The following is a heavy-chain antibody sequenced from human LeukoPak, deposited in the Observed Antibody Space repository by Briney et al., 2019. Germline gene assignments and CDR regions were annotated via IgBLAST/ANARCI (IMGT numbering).Heavy chain of an antibody. CDR3: ARESESPPYATPGDY. CDR1: GYTFTLFG. D-gene: IGHD2-2*01. V-gene: IGHV1-18*01. Sequence: ASVKVSCEPSGYTFTLFGISWVRQAPGRGLWWGAWISAYRGNTNYAQKFQGRVTMTTDTSTGTAYMELRSLRSDDTAVYYCARESESPPYATPGDYWGQGTLVTVSS. J-gene: IGHJ4*02. CDR2: ISAYRGNT.